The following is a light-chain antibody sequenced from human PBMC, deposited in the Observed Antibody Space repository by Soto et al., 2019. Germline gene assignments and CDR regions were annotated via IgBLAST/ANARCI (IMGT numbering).Light chain of an antibody. CDR1: SSDVGGYNF. CDR2: EVI. CDR3: SSYTSPPTVV. J-gene: IGLJ2*01. Sequence: QSALTQPASVSGSPGQSITISCTGTSSDVGGYNFVSWYQQHPGKAPKLIIYEVINRPSGVSNRFSGSKSGNTASLTISGLQAADEADYFCSSYTSPPTVVFGGGTKLTVL. V-gene: IGLV2-14*01.